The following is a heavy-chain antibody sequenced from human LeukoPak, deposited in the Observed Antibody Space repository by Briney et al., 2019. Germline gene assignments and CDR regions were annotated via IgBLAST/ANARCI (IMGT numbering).Heavy chain of an antibody. D-gene: IGHD3-16*01. CDR3: ARDRGDRTSSERYWYSDL. V-gene: IGHV4-59*01. Sequence: SETLSLTCIVSGGSISDSYWNWIRQPPGMGLEWIGYISYSGSTNYSPSLKSRVTILVDTSKNQFSLKLSSVTAADTAVYYCARDRGDRTSSERYWYSDLWGRGTLVTVSS. CDR1: GGSISDSY. J-gene: IGHJ2*01. CDR2: ISYSGST.